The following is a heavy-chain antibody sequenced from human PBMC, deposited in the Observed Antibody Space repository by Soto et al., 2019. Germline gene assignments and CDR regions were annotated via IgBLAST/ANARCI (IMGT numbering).Heavy chain of an antibody. CDR2: MSYDGSNK. Sequence: QVQLVESGGGVVQPGRSLRLSCAASGFTFSSYGMHWVRQAPGKGLEWVAVMSYDGSNKYYSDSVKGRFTISRDNSKNTLYLQMNRLRAEDTGVYFCAKDSFTVTFDYWGQGNLVTVSS. D-gene: IGHD4-4*01. J-gene: IGHJ4*02. CDR1: GFTFSSYG. CDR3: AKDSFTVTFDY. V-gene: IGHV3-30*18.